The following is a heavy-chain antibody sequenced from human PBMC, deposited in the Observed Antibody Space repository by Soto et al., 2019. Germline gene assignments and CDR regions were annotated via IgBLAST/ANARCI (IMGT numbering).Heavy chain of an antibody. CDR2: INADNGNT. CDR1: GYTFTSYA. J-gene: IGHJ4*02. Sequence: GASVKVSCKASGYTFTSYAMHWVRQAPGQRLEWMGWINADNGNTNYAQKLQGRVTMTTDTSTSTAYMELRSLRSDDTAVYYCARDPPPPDYWGQGTLVTVSS. V-gene: IGHV1-3*01. CDR3: ARDPPPPDY.